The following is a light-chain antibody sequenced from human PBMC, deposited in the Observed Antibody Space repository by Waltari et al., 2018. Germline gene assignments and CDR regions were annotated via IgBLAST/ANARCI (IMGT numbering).Light chain of an antibody. CDR3: CSSDGRGTYV. J-gene: IGLJ1*01. Sequence: QSALTQPASVSGTPGQSITISCTGTTSDVGSYDLFPWYQQPPGEAPKLLMCEVFKRPPDISSRFSGSKSGSTASLTISGLQPEDEADYYCCSSDGRGTYVFGSGTKVTVL. CDR2: EVF. CDR1: TSDVGSYDL. V-gene: IGLV2-23*02.